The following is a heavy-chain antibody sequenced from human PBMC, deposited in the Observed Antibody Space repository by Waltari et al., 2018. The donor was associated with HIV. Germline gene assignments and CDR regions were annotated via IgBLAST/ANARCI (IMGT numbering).Heavy chain of an antibody. J-gene: IGHJ3*02. D-gene: IGHD3-22*01. V-gene: IGHV4-34*01. Sequence: QVQLQQWGAGLLKPSETLSLTCAVYGGSFSGYYWSWLRQPPGKGLGWIGEINQSGSNNHNPSLKSRVTISVDTSKNQFSLKLSSVTAADTAVYYCARGVDKSRITMIVVVTHDAFDIWGQGTMVTVSS. CDR2: INQSGSN. CDR3: ARGVDKSRITMIVVVTHDAFDI. CDR1: GGSFSGYY.